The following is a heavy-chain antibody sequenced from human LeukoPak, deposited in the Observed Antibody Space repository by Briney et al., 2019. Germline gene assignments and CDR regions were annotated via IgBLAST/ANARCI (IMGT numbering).Heavy chain of an antibody. J-gene: IGHJ4*02. V-gene: IGHV3-48*02. Sequence: GGSLRLSCAASGFTFSSYSMNWVRQVPGKGLEWVSYISSGSESSTYYADSVEGRFTISRDNAKNSLYLQMNSLRDEDTAVYYCAREYSSSYYFDYWGQGTLVTVSS. CDR3: AREYSSSYYFDY. CDR1: GFTFSSYS. CDR2: ISSGSESST. D-gene: IGHD6-13*01.